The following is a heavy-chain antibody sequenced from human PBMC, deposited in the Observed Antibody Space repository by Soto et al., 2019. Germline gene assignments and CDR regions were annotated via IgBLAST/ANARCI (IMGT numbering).Heavy chain of an antibody. V-gene: IGHV4-59*12. CDR2: IYYAGST. Sequence: PSETLSLTCTVSGDSISTDYWSWIRQSPGKGQEWIGFIYYAGSTNYNPSLKSRVTISVDTPKNQFSLKLSSVTAADTAVYYCAGSGYYHNSGMDVWGQGTTVTAP. CDR3: AGSGYYHNSGMDV. J-gene: IGHJ6*02. CDR1: GDSISTDY. D-gene: IGHD3-22*01.